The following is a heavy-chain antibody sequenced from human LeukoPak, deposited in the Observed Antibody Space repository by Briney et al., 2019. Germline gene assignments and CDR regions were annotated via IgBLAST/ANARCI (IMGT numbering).Heavy chain of an antibody. CDR2: ISGSGGST. Sequence: GGFLRLSCAASGFTFSSYAMSWVRQAPGKGLEWVSAISGSGGSTYYADSVKGRFTISRDNSKNTLYLQMNSLRAEDTAVYYCAKEEGIVVVPAAILVHYGMDVWGQGTTVTVSS. J-gene: IGHJ6*02. D-gene: IGHD2-2*02. V-gene: IGHV3-23*01. CDR1: GFTFSSYA. CDR3: AKEEGIVVVPAAILVHYGMDV.